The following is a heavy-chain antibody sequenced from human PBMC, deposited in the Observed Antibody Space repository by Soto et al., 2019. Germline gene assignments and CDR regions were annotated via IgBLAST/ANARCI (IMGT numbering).Heavy chain of an antibody. V-gene: IGHV3-7*01. CDR2: IKQDGSEK. CDR1: GFTFSSYW. CDR3: AGVQYYDFWSGYRIGTYYYYYMDV. D-gene: IGHD3-3*01. Sequence: GGSLRLSCAASGFTFSSYWMSWVRQAPGKGLEWVANIKQDGSEKYYVDSVKGRFTISRDNAKNSLYLQMNSLGAEETAVYYCAGVQYYDFWSGYRIGTYYYYYMDVWGKGTTVTVSS. J-gene: IGHJ6*03.